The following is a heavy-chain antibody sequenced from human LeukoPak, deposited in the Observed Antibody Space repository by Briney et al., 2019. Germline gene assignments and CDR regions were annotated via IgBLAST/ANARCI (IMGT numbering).Heavy chain of an antibody. J-gene: IGHJ1*01. D-gene: IGHD6-19*01. CDR1: GFPFSDYG. CDR3: ARERRIAVAGTQRPSQEYFQH. Sequence: GGSLRLSCAASGFPFSDYGMYWVRQAPGKGLEWLAAISHDGSNKYYADSVKGRITISRDNSMNTLYLQMNSLRSDDTAVYYCARERRIAVAGTQRPSQEYFQHWGQGTLVTVSS. CDR2: ISHDGSNK. V-gene: IGHV3-30*03.